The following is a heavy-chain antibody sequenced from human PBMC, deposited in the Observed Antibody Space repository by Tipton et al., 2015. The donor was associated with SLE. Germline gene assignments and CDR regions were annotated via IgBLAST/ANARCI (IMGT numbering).Heavy chain of an antibody. CDR1: GGSISSSNW. Sequence: TLSLTCAVSGGSISSSNWWSWVRQPPGKGLEWIGEIYHSGSTNYNPSLKSRVTISIDTSKNQFSLKLNSVTAADTAVYYCARAPSSPTSWNLPYYLDYWGQGTLVTVSS. CDR2: IYHSGST. CDR3: ARAPSSPTSWNLPYYLDY. D-gene: IGHD2-2*01. V-gene: IGHV4-4*02. J-gene: IGHJ4*02.